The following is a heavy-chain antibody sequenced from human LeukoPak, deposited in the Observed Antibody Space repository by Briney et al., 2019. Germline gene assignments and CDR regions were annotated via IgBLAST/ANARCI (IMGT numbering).Heavy chain of an antibody. CDR2: IYYSGST. D-gene: IGHD6-13*01. V-gene: IGHV4-39*07. CDR1: GGSISSSSYY. CDR3: ARRGSSWYLEDY. Sequence: SETLSLTCTVSGGSISSSSYYWGWIRQPPGKGLEWIGSIYYSGSTYYNPSLKSRVTISVDTSKNQFSLKLSSVTAADTAVYYCARRGSSWYLEDYWGQGTLVTVSS. J-gene: IGHJ4*02.